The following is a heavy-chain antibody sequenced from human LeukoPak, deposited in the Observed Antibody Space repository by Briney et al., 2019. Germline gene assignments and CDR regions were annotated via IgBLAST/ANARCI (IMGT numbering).Heavy chain of an antibody. D-gene: IGHD2-15*01. CDR1: GGSISSGDYY. CDR3: ARGCSGGSCFYYYYYGMDV. V-gene: IGHV4-30-4*08. J-gene: IGHJ6*02. Sequence: SETLSLTCTVSGGSISSGDYYWSWIRQPPGKGLEWIGYIYYSGSTYYNPSLKSRVTISVDTSKNQFSLKLSSVTAADTAVYYCARGCSGGSCFYYYYYGMDVWGQGTTVTVSS. CDR2: IYYSGST.